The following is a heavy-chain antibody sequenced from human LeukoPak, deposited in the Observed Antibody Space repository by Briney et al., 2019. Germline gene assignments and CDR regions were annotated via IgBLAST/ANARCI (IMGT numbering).Heavy chain of an antibody. CDR2: ISGSGGSA. V-gene: IGHV3-23*01. CDR3: AKDSNTYYYDSSGSIDY. CDR1: GFTFSSYA. Sequence: GGSLRLSCAASGFTFSSYAMNWVRQAPRKGLEWVSGISGSGGSAYYADSVKGRFTISRDNSKNTLYLQMNSLRAENTAGYYCAKDSNTYYYDSSGSIDYGGQGTLVTVSS. J-gene: IGHJ4*02. D-gene: IGHD3-22*01.